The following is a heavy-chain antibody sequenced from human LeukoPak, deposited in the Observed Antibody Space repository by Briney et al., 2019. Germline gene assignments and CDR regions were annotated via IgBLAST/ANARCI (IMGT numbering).Heavy chain of an antibody. CDR3: AKDRTRYYYDSSGYYYVGLL. J-gene: IGHJ4*02. CDR1: GFTFSSYA. V-gene: IGHV3-23*01. CDR2: ISGSDGST. Sequence: GGSLRLSCAASGFTFSSYAMSWVRQAPGKGLEWVSAISGSDGSTYYADSVKGRFTISRDNSKNTLYLQMNSLRAEDTAVYYCAKDRTRYYYDSSGYYYVGLLWGQGTLVTVSS. D-gene: IGHD3-22*01.